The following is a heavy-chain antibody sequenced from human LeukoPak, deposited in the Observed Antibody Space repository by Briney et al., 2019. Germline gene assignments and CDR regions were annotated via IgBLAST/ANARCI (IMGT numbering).Heavy chain of an antibody. CDR2: IIPIFGTA. CDR3: AGSSSSGLWGYYMDV. D-gene: IGHD6-6*01. CDR1: GGTFSKNV. Sequence: GASVKVSCKASGGTFSKNVVSWVRQAPGQGLEWMGGIIPIFGTANYAQKFQGRVPITTDESTSTAYMELSSLRSEDTAVYYCAGSSSSGLWGYYMDVWGKGTTVTVSS. J-gene: IGHJ6*03. V-gene: IGHV1-69*05.